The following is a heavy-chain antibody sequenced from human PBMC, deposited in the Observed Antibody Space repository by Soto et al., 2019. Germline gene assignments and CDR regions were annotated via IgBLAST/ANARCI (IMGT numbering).Heavy chain of an antibody. CDR1: GGTFSSYA. Sequence: QVQLVQSGAEVKKPGSSVKVSCKASGGTFSSYAISWVRQAPGQGLEWMGGIIPIFGTANYAQKFQGRVTITADESTSTPYMALRSLRSEHTAVYYCARPDIVVVPAAIYYYGMDVWGQGTTVTVSS. D-gene: IGHD2-2*01. V-gene: IGHV1-69*01. CDR3: ARPDIVVVPAAIYYYGMDV. J-gene: IGHJ6*02. CDR2: IIPIFGTA.